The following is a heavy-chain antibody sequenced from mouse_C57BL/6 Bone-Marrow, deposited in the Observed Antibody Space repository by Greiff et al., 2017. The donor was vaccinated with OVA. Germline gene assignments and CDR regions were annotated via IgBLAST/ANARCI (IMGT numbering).Heavy chain of an antibody. CDR1: GYTFTGYW. J-gene: IGHJ2*01. D-gene: IGHD1-1*01. CDR2: ILPGSGST. V-gene: IGHV1-9*01. Sequence: VQIQQSGAELMKPGASVKLSCKATGYTFTGYWIEWVKQRPGHGLEWIGEILPGSGSTNYNEKFKGKATFTADTSSNTAYMQLSSLTTEDSAIYNCDFFSTTVVDTSDYWGQGTTLTVSS. CDR3: DFFSTTVVDTSDY.